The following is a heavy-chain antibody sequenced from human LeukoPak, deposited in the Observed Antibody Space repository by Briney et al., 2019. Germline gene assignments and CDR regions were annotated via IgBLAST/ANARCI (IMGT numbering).Heavy chain of an antibody. D-gene: IGHD3-22*01. CDR3: AREHRYYYESSGYAFDI. Sequence: ASVKVSCKASGYTFTSYDINWVCQATGQGLEWMGWMNANSGNTGYAQKFQGRVTMTTDTSTSTAYMELSSLRSEDTAVYYCAREHRYYYESSGYAFDIWGQGTMVTVSS. J-gene: IGHJ3*02. V-gene: IGHV1-8*01. CDR2: MNANSGNT. CDR1: GYTFTSYD.